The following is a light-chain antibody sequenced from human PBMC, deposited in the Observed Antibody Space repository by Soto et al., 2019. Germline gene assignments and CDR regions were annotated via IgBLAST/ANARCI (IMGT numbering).Light chain of an antibody. J-gene: IGKJ1*01. CDR3: QQYHNWPPWT. CDR2: GAS. CDR1: QSISNN. V-gene: IGKV3-15*01. Sequence: EIVMTQSPATLSVSPGERATLSCRASQSISNNLAWYQQKPGQAPRLLIYGASTRATGIAARFSGSGSGTEFTLTIGRLQSEDFAVYYCQQYHNWPPWTFGQGTKVEIK.